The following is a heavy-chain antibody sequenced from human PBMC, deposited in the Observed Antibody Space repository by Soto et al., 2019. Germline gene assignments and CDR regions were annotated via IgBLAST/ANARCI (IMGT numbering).Heavy chain of an antibody. J-gene: IGHJ5*02. Sequence: QVLLQESGPGLVKPSETLSLTCAVSGGSISSYYWSWIRQPPGKGLEWIGYIYYSGSTNYNPSLKSRVTISVDTSKSQFSLRLSSVTAADTAVYYCARDRSGYINWFDPWGQGTLVTVSS. V-gene: IGHV4-59*01. D-gene: IGHD3-3*01. CDR3: ARDRSGYINWFDP. CDR2: IYYSGST. CDR1: GGSISSYY.